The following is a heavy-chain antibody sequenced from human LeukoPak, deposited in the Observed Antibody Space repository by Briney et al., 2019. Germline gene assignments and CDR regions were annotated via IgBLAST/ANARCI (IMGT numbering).Heavy chain of an antibody. J-gene: IGHJ6*02. Sequence: ASVKVSCKASGYTFTGDYMHWVRQAPGQGLEWMGWINPNSGGTNYAQKFQGRVTMTRDTSISTAYMELSRLRSDDTAVYYCAKRQYCSRGSCYSPKFLYYYYGMDVWGQGTTVTVSS. D-gene: IGHD2-15*01. V-gene: IGHV1-2*02. CDR1: GYTFTGDY. CDR2: INPNSGGT. CDR3: AKRQYCSRGSCYSPKFLYYYYGMDV.